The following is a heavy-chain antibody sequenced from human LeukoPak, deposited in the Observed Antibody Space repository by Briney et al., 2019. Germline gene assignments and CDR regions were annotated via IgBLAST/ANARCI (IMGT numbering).Heavy chain of an antibody. CDR3: ARDPGYCSSTSCLTFDY. D-gene: IGHD2-2*01. CDR2: ISAYNGNT. V-gene: IGHV1-18*01. J-gene: IGHJ4*02. CDR1: GYTFTSYG. Sequence: ASVKVSCKASGYTFTSYGISWVRQAPGQGLEWMGWISAYNGNTNYAQKLQGRVTMTTDTSTSTAYMELRSLRSDDTAVYYCARDPGYCSSTSCLTFDYWGQGTLVTVSS.